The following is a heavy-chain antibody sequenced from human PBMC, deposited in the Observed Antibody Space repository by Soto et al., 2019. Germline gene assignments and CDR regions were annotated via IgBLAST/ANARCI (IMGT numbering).Heavy chain of an antibody. Sequence: EVQLVESGGGLVKPGASLRLSCAASRFTFTNYNMNWVRQAPGKGLEWVSSISSGSDYIYYADSVEGRFTISRDNAKNSLYLKLNSLRAEDTAVYYCVRGGGYCSSTSCYAYFQHWGQGTLVTVSS. CDR2: ISSGSDYI. V-gene: IGHV3-21*01. CDR3: VRGGGYCSSTSCYAYFQH. D-gene: IGHD2-2*01. J-gene: IGHJ1*01. CDR1: RFTFTNYN.